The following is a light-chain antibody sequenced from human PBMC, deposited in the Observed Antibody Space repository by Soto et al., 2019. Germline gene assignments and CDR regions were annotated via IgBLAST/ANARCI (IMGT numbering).Light chain of an antibody. J-gene: IGKJ1*01. CDR3: QQYNNWPRT. V-gene: IGKV3-15*01. CDR1: QSVSSN. Sequence: EIVMTQSPATLSVSPGERATLSCRASQSVSSNLAWYQQKPGQAPRLLIYGASTRATGSPARFSGSGSGTELTLTIRSLQSEDFAVYYCQQYNNWPRTFGQGTKVEIK. CDR2: GAS.